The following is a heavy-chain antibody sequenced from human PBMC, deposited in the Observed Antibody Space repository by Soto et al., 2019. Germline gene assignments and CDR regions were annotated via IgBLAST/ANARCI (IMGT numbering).Heavy chain of an antibody. Sequence: SETLSLTCTVSGGSISSGGYYCSWIRQHPGKGLEWIGYIYSSVSTYYNPSLKSRVTISVATSKNQFSLKLSSVTAADTAVYYFASGNQLGYYYYDGLDVWGQATRVTVSS. CDR1: GGSISSGGYY. CDR3: ASGNQLGYYYYDGLDV. CDR2: IYSSVST. V-gene: IGHV4-31*03. J-gene: IGHJ6*02. D-gene: IGHD6-13*01.